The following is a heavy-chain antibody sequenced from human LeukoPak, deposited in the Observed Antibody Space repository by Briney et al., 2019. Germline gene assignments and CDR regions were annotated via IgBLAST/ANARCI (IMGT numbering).Heavy chain of an antibody. CDR1: AGSISSGGYY. D-gene: IGHD2-15*01. Sequence: SQTLSLTCTVSAGSISSGGYYWSWIRQHPGRGLEWIGYIYYRGSTYYNPSLKSRVTISVDTSKNQFSLKLSSVTAADTAVYYCARGEGYCSGGSCLDHFDYWGQGTLVTVSS. CDR3: ARGEGYCSGGSCLDHFDY. CDR2: IYYRGST. J-gene: IGHJ4*02. V-gene: IGHV4-31*03.